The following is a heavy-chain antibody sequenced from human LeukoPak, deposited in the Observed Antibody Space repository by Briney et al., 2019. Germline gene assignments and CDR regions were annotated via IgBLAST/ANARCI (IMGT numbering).Heavy chain of an antibody. D-gene: IGHD3-9*01. J-gene: IGHJ4*02. CDR1: GFTFNNGW. CDR3: ARVMKKYFDWLLSSAFDC. Sequence: QTGGSLRLSCAASGFTFNNGWMSWVRQAPGKGLEWVAHIKQEASEIYYVDSVKGRFTISRDNAQNSLYLQMNSLRAEDTAIYYCARVMKKYFDWLLSSAFDCWGQGTLVTVSS. V-gene: IGHV3-7*05. CDR2: IKQEASEI.